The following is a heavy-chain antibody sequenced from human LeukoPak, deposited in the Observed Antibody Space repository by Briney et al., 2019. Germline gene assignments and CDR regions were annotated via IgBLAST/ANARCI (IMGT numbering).Heavy chain of an antibody. D-gene: IGHD3-10*01. CDR3: AKGAGGSYGLYYFDY. J-gene: IGHJ4*02. Sequence: GGSLRLSCAASGFTFSNYGMHWVRQAPGKGLEWVAFIRYDGSNKYYSDSVKGRFTISRDNSKNTVYLQMNSLRAEDTAVYYCAKGAGGSYGLYYFDYWGQGTLVTVSS. V-gene: IGHV3-30*02. CDR1: GFTFSNYG. CDR2: IRYDGSNK.